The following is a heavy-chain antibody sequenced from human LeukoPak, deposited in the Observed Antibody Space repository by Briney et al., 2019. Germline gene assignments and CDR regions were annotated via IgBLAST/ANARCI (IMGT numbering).Heavy chain of an antibody. CDR3: ARDYGYYDSSGYTLFDY. Sequence: SQTLSLTCTVSGGSISSYYWSWIRQPAGKGLEWIGRIYTSGSTNYNPSLKSRVTMSVDTSKNQFSLKLSSVTAADTAVYYCARDYGYYDSSGYTLFDYWGQGTLVTVSS. CDR2: IYTSGST. J-gene: IGHJ4*02. CDR1: GGSISSYY. D-gene: IGHD3-22*01. V-gene: IGHV4-4*07.